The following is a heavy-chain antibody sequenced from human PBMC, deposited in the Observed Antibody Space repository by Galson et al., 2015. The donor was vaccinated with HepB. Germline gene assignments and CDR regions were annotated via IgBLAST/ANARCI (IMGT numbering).Heavy chain of an antibody. CDR3: ARDRMYYYGSGSLDY. V-gene: IGHV3-30*04. J-gene: IGHJ4*02. CDR2: ISYDGSNK. Sequence: SLRLSCAASGFTFSSYAMHWVRQAPGKGLEWVAVISYDGSNKYYADSVKGQFTISRDNSKNTLYLQMNSLRAEDTAVYYCARDRMYYYGSGSLDYWGQGTLVTVSS. D-gene: IGHD3-10*01. CDR1: GFTFSSYA.